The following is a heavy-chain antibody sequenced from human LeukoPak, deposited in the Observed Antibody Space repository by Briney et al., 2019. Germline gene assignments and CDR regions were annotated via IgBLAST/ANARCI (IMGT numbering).Heavy chain of an antibody. J-gene: IGHJ4*02. Sequence: SVTVSCNASGYTFTSYGISWVRQAPGQGLEWMGWISAYNGNTNYAQMLQGRVTMTTDTSTSTAYMELRSVRSDDTAVYYCARDRGIYYYDSSGYYPNDYWGQGTLVTVSS. D-gene: IGHD3-22*01. CDR3: ARDRGIYYYDSSGYYPNDY. CDR1: GYTFTSYG. CDR2: ISAYNGNT. V-gene: IGHV1-18*01.